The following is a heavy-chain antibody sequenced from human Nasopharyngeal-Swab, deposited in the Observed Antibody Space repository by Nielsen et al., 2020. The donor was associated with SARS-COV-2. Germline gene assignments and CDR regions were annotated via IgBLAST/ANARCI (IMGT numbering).Heavy chain of an antibody. CDR3: ARDYYDNYDSDY. D-gene: IGHD3-22*01. CDR2: IYPDTGGT. J-gene: IGHJ4*02. V-gene: IGHV1-2*02. Sequence: ASVKVSCKASGYTFRGYYMHWVRQAPGQGLEWLGWIYPDTGGTKYAQKFQGRVTVTRDTSRSTAYIELSRLRSDDTAVYYCARDYYDNYDSDYWGQGTLVTVSS. CDR1: GYTFRGYY.